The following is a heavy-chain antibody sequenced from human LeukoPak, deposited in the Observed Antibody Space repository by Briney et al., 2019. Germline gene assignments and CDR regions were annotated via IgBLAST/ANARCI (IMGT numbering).Heavy chain of an antibody. J-gene: IGHJ5*02. Sequence: GGSLRLSCAASGFTFSSYAMSWVRQAPGKGLEWVSAISGSGGSTYYADSVKGRFTISRDNSKNTLYLQMNSLRAEDTAVYYCARSLAAAVDNWFDPRGQGTLVTVSS. CDR1: GFTFSSYA. V-gene: IGHV3-23*01. D-gene: IGHD6-13*01. CDR3: ARSLAAAVDNWFDP. CDR2: ISGSGGST.